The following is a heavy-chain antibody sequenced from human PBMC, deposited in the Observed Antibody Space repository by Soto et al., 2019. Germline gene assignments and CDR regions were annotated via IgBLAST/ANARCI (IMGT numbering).Heavy chain of an antibody. D-gene: IGHD3-22*01. CDR3: ATRPMIVVVPGSYFDY. Sequence: GSLRLSGPASIFTFGSYAMSWVRQAPGKGLEWVSAISGIGVSTYYADSVKGRFTISRDNSKNTLYLQMNSLRAEDTAVYYCATRPMIVVVPGSYFDYWGQGTLVTVSS. CDR2: ISGIGVST. J-gene: IGHJ4*02. CDR1: IFTFGSYA. V-gene: IGHV3-23*01.